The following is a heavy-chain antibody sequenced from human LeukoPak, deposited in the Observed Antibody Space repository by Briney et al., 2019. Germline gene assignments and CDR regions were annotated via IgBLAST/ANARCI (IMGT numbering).Heavy chain of an antibody. D-gene: IGHD5-24*01. Sequence: ASVTVSCKVSGYTLTELSMHWVRQAPGKGLEWMGGFDPEDGETIYAQKFQGRVTMTEDTSTDTAYMELSSLRSEDTAVYYCATGPRWRWLQCRYWGQGTLVTVSS. CDR2: FDPEDGET. CDR3: ATGPRWRWLQCRY. CDR1: GYTLTELS. J-gene: IGHJ4*02. V-gene: IGHV1-24*01.